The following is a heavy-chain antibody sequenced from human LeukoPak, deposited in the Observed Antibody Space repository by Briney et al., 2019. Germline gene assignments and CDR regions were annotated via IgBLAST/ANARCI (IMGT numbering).Heavy chain of an antibody. CDR1: GFTFSGSA. Sequence: GGSLRLSCEASGFTFSGSAMHWVRQAFGKRLEWLGHIKRKGNSHETAYAASMNGRFTISRDASKNTAYLQTKNRETEDTAMYYCARQSGAAIPFVDGGQGTLVTVSS. CDR3: ARQSGAAIPFVD. CDR2: IKRKGNSHET. D-gene: IGHD2-2*02. J-gene: IGHJ4*02. V-gene: IGHV3-73*01.